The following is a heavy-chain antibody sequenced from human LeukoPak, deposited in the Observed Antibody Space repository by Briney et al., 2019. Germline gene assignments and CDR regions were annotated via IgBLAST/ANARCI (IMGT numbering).Heavy chain of an antibody. CDR3: ARLWGGNGYSGGSLNL. Sequence: PGRSLTLSCAASGYTFSRYGIHWVRQAPGKGLEWVAVVCYDGRNRDYADSVKGRFTISKDNSNNMVFLQMDRLRAEDTAVYYCARLWGGNGYSGGSLNLWGQGTLVTVSS. CDR2: VCYDGRNR. D-gene: IGHD3-16*01. J-gene: IGHJ5*02. V-gene: IGHV3-33*01. CDR1: GYTFSRYG.